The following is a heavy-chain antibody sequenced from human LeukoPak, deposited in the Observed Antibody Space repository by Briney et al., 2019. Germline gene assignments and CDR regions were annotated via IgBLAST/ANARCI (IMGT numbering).Heavy chain of an antibody. J-gene: IGHJ4*02. CDR2: INHAGGT. CDR3: ARAGTGDRSAVFDS. CDR1: GGSFSGYY. V-gene: IGHV4-34*01. Sequence: SETLSRTCAVYGGSFSGYYWSWIRQPPGKRLEWIGEINHAGGTNYNPSLKSRVIISVDTSRNQFSLRLPSVTAADTAVYFCARAGTGDRSAVFDSWGQGALVTVS. D-gene: IGHD3-10*01.